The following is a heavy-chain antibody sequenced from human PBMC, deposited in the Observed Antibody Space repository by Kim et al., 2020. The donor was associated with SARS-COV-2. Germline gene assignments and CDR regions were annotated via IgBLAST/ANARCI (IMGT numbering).Heavy chain of an antibody. CDR3: ARGTRGADY. D-gene: IGHD1-26*01. V-gene: IGHV1-8*01. CDR2: GNT. J-gene: IGHJ4*02. Sequence: GNTGYAQKFQGRVSMTRDTSTSTAYMELSSLRSEDTAVYYCARGTRGADYWGQGTLVTVSS.